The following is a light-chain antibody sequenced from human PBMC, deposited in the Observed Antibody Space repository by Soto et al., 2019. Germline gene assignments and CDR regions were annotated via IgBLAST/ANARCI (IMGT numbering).Light chain of an antibody. CDR2: NNN. V-gene: IGLV1-44*01. J-gene: IGLJ3*02. Sequence: QSVLTQSPSTSGTPGQTVTISCSGSTPNIGSNVVDWFQQFPGTAPKLLIYNNNQRPSGVPDRFSGSKSGTSASLAISGLQSEDEADYYCAAWDDNLNGWVFGGGTKVTVL. CDR1: TPNIGSNV. CDR3: AAWDDNLNGWV.